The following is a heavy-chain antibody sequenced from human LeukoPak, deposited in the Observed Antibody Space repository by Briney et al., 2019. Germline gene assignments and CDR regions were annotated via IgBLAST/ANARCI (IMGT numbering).Heavy chain of an antibody. CDR2: IYYSGST. CDR1: GGSFSGYY. J-gene: IGHJ4*02. CDR3: ARVGTVTNY. Sequence: SETLSLTCAVYGGSFSGYYWSWIRQPPGKGLEWIGSIYYSGSTYYNPSLKSRVTISVDTSKNQFSLKLSSVTAADTAVYYCARVGTVTNYWGQGTLVTVSS. V-gene: IGHV4-34*01. D-gene: IGHD4-17*01.